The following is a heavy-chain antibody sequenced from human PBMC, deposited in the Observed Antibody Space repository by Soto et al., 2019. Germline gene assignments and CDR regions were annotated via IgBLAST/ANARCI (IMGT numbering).Heavy chain of an antibody. V-gene: IGHV3-73*01. CDR3: TTTPNSSGWLDY. Sequence: GGSLRLSCAASGFTFSGSAMHWVRQASGKGLEWVGRIRSKANSYATAYAASVKGRFTIPRDDSKNTAYLQMNSLKTEDTAVYYCTTTPNSSGWLDYWGQGTLVTVSS. D-gene: IGHD6-19*01. CDR2: IRSKANSYAT. CDR1: GFTFSGSA. J-gene: IGHJ4*02.